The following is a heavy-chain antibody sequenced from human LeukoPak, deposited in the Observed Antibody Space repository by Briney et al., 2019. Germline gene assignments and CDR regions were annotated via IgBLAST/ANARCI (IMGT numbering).Heavy chain of an antibody. Sequence: SETLSLTCTASGGSISSGDYYWSWIRQPPGKGLDWIAYMYYSGSTYYNPSLKSRVTMSADTSKDQLSLKLSCVTAADTAVYYCARPYYYDSRIDPWGQGILVTVSS. V-gene: IGHV4-30-4*01. J-gene: IGHJ5*02. D-gene: IGHD3-22*01. CDR1: GGSISSGDYY. CDR2: MYYSGST. CDR3: ARPYYYDSRIDP.